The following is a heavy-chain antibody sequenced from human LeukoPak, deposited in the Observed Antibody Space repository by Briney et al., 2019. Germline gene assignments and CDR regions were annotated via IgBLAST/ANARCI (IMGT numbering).Heavy chain of an antibody. J-gene: IGHJ6*02. CDR2: INAGNGNT. Sequence: ASVKVSCKASGYTFTNYAMHWVRQAPGQRLEWMGWINAGNGNTKYSQNFQGRVTITRDTSASTAYMELSSLRSEDTAVYYCARFAVPPYGMDVWGQGTTVTVSS. V-gene: IGHV1-3*01. D-gene: IGHD2-2*01. CDR1: GYTFTNYA. CDR3: ARFAVPPYGMDV.